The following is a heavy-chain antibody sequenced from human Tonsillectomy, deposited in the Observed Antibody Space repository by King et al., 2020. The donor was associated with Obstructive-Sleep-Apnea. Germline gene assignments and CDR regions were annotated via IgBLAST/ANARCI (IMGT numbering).Heavy chain of an antibody. V-gene: IGHV3-23*04. CDR3: AKEGGGSGVYWVDS. J-gene: IGHJ4*02. D-gene: IGHD3-10*01. CDR1: GFTFSGYG. CDR2: INSSGTT. Sequence: EVQLVETGGGMVQPGGSLRLSCAASGFTFSGYGISWVRQAQGKGLGGVSAINSSGTTFYGGSVRGPFAISRDNSKYTVKLQVNSLSAEDTALYYCAKEGGGSGVYWVDSWGQGTLVTVSS.